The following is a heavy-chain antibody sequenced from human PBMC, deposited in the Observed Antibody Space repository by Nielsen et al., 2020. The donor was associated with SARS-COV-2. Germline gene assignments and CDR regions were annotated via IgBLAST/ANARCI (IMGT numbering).Heavy chain of an antibody. D-gene: IGHD3-10*01. V-gene: IGHV4-59*01. J-gene: IGHJ4*02. Sequence: WIRQPPGKGLEYIGYIHYSGSINYNPSLRGRVTISVDTSKNQFSLRLSPVTAADTAVYYCARYGLGSFFDYWGQGTLVTVSS. CDR2: IHYSGSI. CDR3: ARYGLGSFFDY.